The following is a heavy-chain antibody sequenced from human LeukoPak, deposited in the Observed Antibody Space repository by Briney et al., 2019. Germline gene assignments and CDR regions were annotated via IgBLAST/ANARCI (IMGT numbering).Heavy chain of an antibody. CDR2: INPNSGGT. CDR3: ARGSGHCSGGSCYHYYYYYMDV. CDR1: GYTFTGYY. D-gene: IGHD2-15*01. Sequence: GASVKVSCKASGYTFTGYYMHWVRQAPGQGLEWMGWINPNSGGTNYAQKFQGRVTMTRDTSISTAYMELSSLRSEDTAVYYCARGSGHCSGGSCYHYYYYYMDVWGKGTTVTVSS. V-gene: IGHV1-2*02. J-gene: IGHJ6*03.